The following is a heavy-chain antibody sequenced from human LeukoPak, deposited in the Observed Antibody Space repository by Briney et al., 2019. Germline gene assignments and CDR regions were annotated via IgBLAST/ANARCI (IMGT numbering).Heavy chain of an antibody. Sequence: ASVKASCKASGGTFSSYAISWVRQAPGQGLEWMGGIIPIFGTANYAQKFQGRVTITADESTSTAYMELSSLRSEDTAVYYCARAEQQWLTPLGFDYWGQGTLVTVSS. CDR1: GGTFSSYA. CDR3: ARAEQQWLTPLGFDY. CDR2: IIPIFGTA. J-gene: IGHJ4*02. D-gene: IGHD6-19*01. V-gene: IGHV1-69*13.